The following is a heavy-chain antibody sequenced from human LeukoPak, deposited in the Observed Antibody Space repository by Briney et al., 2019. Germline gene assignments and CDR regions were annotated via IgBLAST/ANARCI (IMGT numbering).Heavy chain of an antibody. CDR3: ARCMSELDYGDYAYYYHMDV. D-gene: IGHD4-17*01. J-gene: IGHJ6*04. V-gene: IGHV4-61*09. CDR2: FDHSTRT. Sequence: SQSLSLTCTVSGDSLTSGSRYWSWIRQPAGKGLEWIGHFDHSTRTTYNPSLESRVTISGDTAKNQFSLKLDSVTAADTAVYFCARCMSELDYGDYAYYYHMDVWGKGTTVTVSS. CDR1: GDSLTSGSRY.